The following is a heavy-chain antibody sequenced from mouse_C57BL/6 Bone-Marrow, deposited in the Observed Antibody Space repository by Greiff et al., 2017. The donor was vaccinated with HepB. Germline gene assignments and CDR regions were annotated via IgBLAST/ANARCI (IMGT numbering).Heavy chain of an antibody. V-gene: IGHV7-3*01. J-gene: IGHJ1*03. CDR3: ARSSTVVSYWYFDV. Sequence: EVNLVESGGGLVQPGGSLSLSCAASGFTFTDYYMSWVRQPPGKALEWLGFIRNKANGYTTEYSASVKGRFTISRDNSQSILYLQMNALRAEDSATYYCARSSTVVSYWYFDVWGTGTTVTVSS. CDR1: GFTFTDYY. CDR2: IRNKANGYTT. D-gene: IGHD1-1*01.